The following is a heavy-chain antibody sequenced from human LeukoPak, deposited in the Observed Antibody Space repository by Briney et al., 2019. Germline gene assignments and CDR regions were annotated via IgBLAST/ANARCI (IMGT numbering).Heavy chain of an antibody. CDR2: IYYSGST. V-gene: IGHV4-39*01. CDR3: ASGYSYNY. CDR1: GGSISSYY. J-gene: IGHJ4*02. Sequence: SETLSLTCSVSGGSISSYYWGWIRQPPGKGLEWIGSIYYSGSTYYNPSLKSRVTISVDTSKNQFSLKLSSVTAADTAVYYCASGYSYNYWGQGTLVTVSS. D-gene: IGHD5-18*01.